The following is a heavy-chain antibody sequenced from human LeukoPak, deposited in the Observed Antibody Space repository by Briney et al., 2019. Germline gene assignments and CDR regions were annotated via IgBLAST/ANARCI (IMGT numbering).Heavy chain of an antibody. CDR2: ISSSGSTI. D-gene: IGHD2-2*01. CDR3: AKTPAATHYYYYGMDV. Sequence: GRSLRLSCTASGFTFSSYSMNWVRQAPGKGLEWVSYISSSGSTIYYADSVKGRFTISRDNAKNSLYLQMNTLRAEDTAVYYCAKTPAATHYYYYGMDVWGQGTTVTVSS. CDR1: GFTFSSYS. J-gene: IGHJ6*02. V-gene: IGHV3-48*04.